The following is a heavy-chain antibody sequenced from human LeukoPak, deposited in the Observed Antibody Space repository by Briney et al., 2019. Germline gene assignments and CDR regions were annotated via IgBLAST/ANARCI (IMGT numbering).Heavy chain of an antibody. V-gene: IGHV4-34*01. CDR2: SNHSGST. CDR1: GGSFSDYY. D-gene: IGHD1-20*01. CDR3: AGDSYNWNVDAFDP. J-gene: IGHJ5*02. Sequence: SETLSLTCAVYGGSFSDYYWSWIRQPPGKGLEWIGESNHSGSTHYNPPLKSRDTISIDTSKKHFSLKLTSVTTAHTPIYYCAGDSYNWNVDAFDPWGQGTLVTVSS.